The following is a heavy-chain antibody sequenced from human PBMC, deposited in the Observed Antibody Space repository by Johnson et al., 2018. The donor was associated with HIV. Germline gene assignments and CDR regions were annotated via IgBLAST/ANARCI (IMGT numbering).Heavy chain of an antibody. Sequence: VQVVESGGVVVQPGGSLRLSCAASGFTFDDYTMHWVRQAPGKGLEWVSLISWDGGSTYYADSVKGRFTISRDNSKNSLYLQMNSLRTEDTALYYCAKDSKVKRLTADAFDIWGQGTMVTVSS. CDR3: AKDSKVKRLTADAFDI. J-gene: IGHJ3*02. CDR2: ISWDGGST. V-gene: IGHV3-43*01. D-gene: IGHD4-11*01. CDR1: GFTFDDYT.